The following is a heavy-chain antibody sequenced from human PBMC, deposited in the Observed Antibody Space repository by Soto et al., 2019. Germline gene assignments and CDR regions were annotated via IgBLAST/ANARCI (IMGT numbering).Heavy chain of an antibody. CDR2: INPNSGGT. Sequence: GASVKVSCKASGYTFTGYYMHWVRQAPGQGLEWMGWINPNSGGTNYAQKFQGWVTMTRDTSISTAYMELSRLRSDDTAVYYCARELRRVSTTRPGQLKAYGMDVWGQGTTVTVSS. J-gene: IGHJ6*02. CDR1: GYTFTGYY. CDR3: ARELRRVSTTRPGQLKAYGMDV. V-gene: IGHV1-2*04. D-gene: IGHD1-1*01.